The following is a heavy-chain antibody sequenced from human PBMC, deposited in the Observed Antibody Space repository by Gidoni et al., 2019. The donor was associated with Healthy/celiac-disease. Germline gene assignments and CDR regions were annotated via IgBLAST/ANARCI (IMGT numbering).Heavy chain of an antibody. Sequence: QVQLQQWGAGLLKPSETLSLTCAVYGGSFSGYYWSWIRQPPGKGLEWIGEINHSGSTNYNPSLKSRVTISVDTSKNQFSLKLSSVTAADTAVYYCARGALHPAADFDYWGQGTLVTVSS. CDR2: INHSGST. D-gene: IGHD6-25*01. CDR1: GGSFSGYY. J-gene: IGHJ4*02. V-gene: IGHV4-34*01. CDR3: ARGALHPAADFDY.